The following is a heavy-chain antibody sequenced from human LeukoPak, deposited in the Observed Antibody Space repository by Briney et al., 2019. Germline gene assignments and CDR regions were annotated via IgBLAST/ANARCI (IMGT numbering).Heavy chain of an antibody. CDR1: GFTFSSYA. Sequence: GGSLRLSCAASGFTFSSYAMSWVRQAPGKGLQWVSTIINSDGNTYYADSVKGRFTISRDNSKNTLYLQMYSLTAEDTAIYYCAKATGTLGNWGQGILVTVSS. D-gene: IGHD1-1*01. CDR3: AKATGTLGN. V-gene: IGHV3-23*01. CDR2: IINSDGNT. J-gene: IGHJ4*02.